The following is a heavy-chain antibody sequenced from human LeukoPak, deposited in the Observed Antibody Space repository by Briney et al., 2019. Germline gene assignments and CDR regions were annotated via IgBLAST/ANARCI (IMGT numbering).Heavy chain of an antibody. CDR3: AKDSSSGWYYDY. Sequence: PGGSLRLSCAASGFTFSSYTMSWVRQAPGKGLEWVSAISGSGGSTYYADSVKGRFTISRDNSKNTLYLQMNSLRAEDTAVYYCAKDSSSGWYYDYWGQGTLVTVSS. V-gene: IGHV3-23*01. D-gene: IGHD6-19*01. CDR1: GFTFSSYT. J-gene: IGHJ4*02. CDR2: ISGSGGST.